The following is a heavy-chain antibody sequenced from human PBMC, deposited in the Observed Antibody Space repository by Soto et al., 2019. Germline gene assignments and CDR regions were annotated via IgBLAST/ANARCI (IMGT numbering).Heavy chain of an antibody. CDR3: ARGSGTWYYYGMDV. CDR2: IYYSGST. J-gene: IGHJ6*02. Sequence: PSETLSLTCTVSGGSISSYYWSWIRQPPGKGLEWIGYIYYSGSTNYNPSLKSRVTISVDTSKNQFSLKLSSVTAADTAVYYCARGSGTWYYYGMDVWGQGTTVTVSS. V-gene: IGHV4-59*08. D-gene: IGHD3-10*01. CDR1: GGSISSYY.